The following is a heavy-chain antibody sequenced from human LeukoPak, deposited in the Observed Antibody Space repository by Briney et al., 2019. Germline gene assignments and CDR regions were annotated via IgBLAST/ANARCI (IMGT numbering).Heavy chain of an antibody. J-gene: IGHJ4*02. CDR2: ISFHGTDS. CDR3: EKDEIHHMIVVVTGYFDY. D-gene: IGHD3-22*01. V-gene: IGHV3-30*04. Sequence: PGGSLRLSCAASGFTFISYAIHWVRQAPGKGLEWVAVISFHGTDSFYTDSLKGRFTISRDNSKNTLYVQMSSLRADHTGVYYCEKDEIHHMIVVVTGYFDYWRQATLVTVSS. CDR1: GFTFISYA.